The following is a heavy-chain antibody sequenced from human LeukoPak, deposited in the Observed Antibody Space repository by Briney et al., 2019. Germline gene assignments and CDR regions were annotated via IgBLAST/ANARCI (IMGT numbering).Heavy chain of an antibody. D-gene: IGHD2-15*01. CDR1: GFTVSSNY. CDR2: VSNSGDYI. V-gene: IGHV3-21*01. CDR3: AKEQRRFCSGGSCYPTDY. J-gene: IGHJ4*02. Sequence: PGGSLRLSCAASGFTVSSNYMSWVRQAPGKVLEWVSSVSNSGDYIHYADSVKGRFTISRDNAKNSLYLQMNSLRAEDTAVYYCAKEQRRFCSGGSCYPTDYWGQGTLVTVSS.